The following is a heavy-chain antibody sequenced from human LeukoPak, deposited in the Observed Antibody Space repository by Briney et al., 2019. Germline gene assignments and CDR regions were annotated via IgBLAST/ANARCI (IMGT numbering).Heavy chain of an antibody. J-gene: IGHJ4*02. CDR2: ITTYNENT. D-gene: IGHD6-19*01. Sequence: ASVKVSFKASGYTFTSYAISWVRQAPGQGLEWMGWITTYNENTNYAQNLQGRVTMTTDTSTRTAYMELKSLRSDDTAVYYCARGAGQKGQAFDYWGQGTLVTVSS. CDR3: ARGAGQKGQAFDY. CDR1: GYTFTSYA. V-gene: IGHV1-18*01.